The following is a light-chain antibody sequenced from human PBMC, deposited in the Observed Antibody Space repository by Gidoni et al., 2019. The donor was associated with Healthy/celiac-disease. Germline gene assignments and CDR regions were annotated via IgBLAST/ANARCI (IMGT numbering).Light chain of an antibody. Sequence: EIVLTQSPGTLSLSPGERATLSCRASQSVSSSYLAWYQQKPGKAPRLLIYGASSRATGIPDRFSGSGSGTDFTLTISRLEPEDFAVYYCQQYGSSPRYTFGQXTKLEIK. CDR2: GAS. V-gene: IGKV3-20*01. J-gene: IGKJ2*01. CDR3: QQYGSSPRYT. CDR1: QSVSSSY.